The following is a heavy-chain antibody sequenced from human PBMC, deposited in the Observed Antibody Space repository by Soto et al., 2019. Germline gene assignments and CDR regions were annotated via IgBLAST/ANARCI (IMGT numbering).Heavy chain of an antibody. Sequence: QVHLVQSGAEVKKPVASVKVSCKASGYTFNSYGITWVRQAPGQGLEWMGWISAHNGNTDYAQKLQGRVIVTRDTSTSTAYMQLRSLISDDTAVYYCARGRYGDYWGKGALVTVSS. D-gene: IGHD1-1*01. CDR1: GYTFNSYG. V-gene: IGHV1-18*01. CDR2: ISAHNGNT. J-gene: IGHJ4*02. CDR3: ARGRYGDY.